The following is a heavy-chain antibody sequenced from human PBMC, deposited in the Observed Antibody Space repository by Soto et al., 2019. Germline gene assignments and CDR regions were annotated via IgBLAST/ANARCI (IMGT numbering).Heavy chain of an antibody. CDR2: IIPILGIA. CDR3: ARGDGCSSSCTPVTFDY. J-gene: IGHJ4*01. D-gene: IGHD6-13*01. V-gene: IGHV1-69*02. Sequence: QVQLVQSGAEVKKPGSSVKVSCKASGGTFSSYTISWVRQAPGQGLEWMGRIIPILGIANCAQKFQGRVTITADKSRSTAYMELSSLRSEDTAVYYCARGDGCSSSCTPVTFDYWGHGTLVTVSS. CDR1: GGTFSSYT.